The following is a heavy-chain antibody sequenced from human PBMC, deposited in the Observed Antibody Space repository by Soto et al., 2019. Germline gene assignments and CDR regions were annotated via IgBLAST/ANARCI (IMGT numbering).Heavy chain of an antibody. CDR2: IIPILGIA. Sequence: QVQLVQSGAEVKKPGSSVKVSCKASGGTFSSYTISWVRQAPGQGLEWMGRIIPILGIANYAQKFQGRVTITADKSTSTAYMELSSLRSEDTAVYYCARDSDGYGEDVHYYYGMDVWGQGTTVTVSS. J-gene: IGHJ6*02. D-gene: IGHD5-18*01. V-gene: IGHV1-69*08. CDR3: ARDSDGYGEDVHYYYGMDV. CDR1: GGTFSSYT.